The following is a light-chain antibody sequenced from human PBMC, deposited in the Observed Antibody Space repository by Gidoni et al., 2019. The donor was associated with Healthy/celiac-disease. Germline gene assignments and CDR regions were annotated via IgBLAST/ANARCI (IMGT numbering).Light chain of an antibody. CDR3: QQRSNWPIT. Sequence: VLTQSPATLSLSPGERATLSCRASQSVSSYLAWYQQKPGQAPRLLIYDASNRATGIPARFSGSGSGTDFTLTISSLEPEDFAVYYCQQRSNWPITFGQGTRLEIK. CDR2: DAS. V-gene: IGKV3-11*01. J-gene: IGKJ5*01. CDR1: QSVSSY.